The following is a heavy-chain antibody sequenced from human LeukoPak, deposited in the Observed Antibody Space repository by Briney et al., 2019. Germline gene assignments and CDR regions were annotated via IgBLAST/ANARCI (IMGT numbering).Heavy chain of an antibody. CDR2: TYYRSKWYN. CDR1: GDSVSSNSAA. V-gene: IGHV6-1*01. D-gene: IGHD6-19*01. Sequence: SQTLSLTCAISGDSVSSNSAAWNWIRQSPSRXXXXXGRTYYRSKWYNDYAVSVKSRITINPDTSKNQFSLQLNSVTPEDTAVYYCARYSSGWDYFDYWGQGTLVTVSS. CDR3: ARYSSGWDYFDY. J-gene: IGHJ4*02.